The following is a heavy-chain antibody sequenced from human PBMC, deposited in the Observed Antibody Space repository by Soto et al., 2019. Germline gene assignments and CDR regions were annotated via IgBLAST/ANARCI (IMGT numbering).Heavy chain of an antibody. J-gene: IGHJ5*02. CDR2: IYYSGST. Sequence: QVQLQESGPGLVKPSETLSLTCTVSGGSVSSGSYYWSWIRQPPGKGLEWIGYIYYSGSTNYNPSLKSRVTLSVDTSKNQFSLKLSSVTAADTAVYYCARAEVGAQLGWFDPWGQGTLVTVSS. CDR1: GGSVSSGSYY. V-gene: IGHV4-61*01. CDR3: ARAEVGAQLGWFDP. D-gene: IGHD1-26*01.